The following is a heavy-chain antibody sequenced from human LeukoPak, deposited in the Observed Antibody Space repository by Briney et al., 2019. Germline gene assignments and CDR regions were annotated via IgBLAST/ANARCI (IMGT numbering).Heavy chain of an antibody. J-gene: IGHJ4*02. V-gene: IGHV3-48*03. D-gene: IGHD3-10*01. Sequence: GGSLRLTCAASGFTFSSYEMNWVRQAPGKGLEWVSYISSSGSTIYYADSVKGRFTISRDNAKNSLYLQMNSLRAEDTAVYYCARVVRGVGYYFDYWGQGTLVTVSS. CDR1: GFTFSSYE. CDR2: ISSSGSTI. CDR3: ARVVRGVGYYFDY.